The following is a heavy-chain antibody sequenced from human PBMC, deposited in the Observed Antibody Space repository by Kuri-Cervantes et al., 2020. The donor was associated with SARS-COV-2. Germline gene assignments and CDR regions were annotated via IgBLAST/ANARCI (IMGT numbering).Heavy chain of an antibody. D-gene: IGHD3-22*01. J-gene: IGHJ4*02. CDR3: ARDLYYYDSSGYYDY. CDR1: GFTLTYRW. V-gene: IGHV3-7*03. Sequence: GESLKISCEASGFTLTYRWMAWFRQAPGKGLEWVAAIKADGGEMVYVDSAKGRFTISRDNAKNSLYLRMNSLRAEDTAVYYCARDLYYYDSSGYYDYWGQGTLVTVSS. CDR2: IKADGGEM.